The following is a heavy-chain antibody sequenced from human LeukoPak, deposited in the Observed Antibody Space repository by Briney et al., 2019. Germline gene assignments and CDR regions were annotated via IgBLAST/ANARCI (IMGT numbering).Heavy chain of an antibody. CDR2: ISGSGLST. CDR1: GFTFYDYG. CDR3: AKARTPIGSFDAFDM. J-gene: IGHJ3*02. V-gene: IGHV3-23*01. D-gene: IGHD2-21*01. Sequence: GGSLRLSCAASGFTFYDYGMTWVRQAPGKGLEWVSTISGSGLSTYYADSVKGRFTISRDNSNNTVFLQMNSLRAEDTAVYYCAKARTPIGSFDAFDMWGQGTMVTVSS.